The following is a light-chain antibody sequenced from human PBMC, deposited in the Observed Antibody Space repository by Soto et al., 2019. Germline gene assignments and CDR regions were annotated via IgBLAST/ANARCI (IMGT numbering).Light chain of an antibody. J-gene: IGLJ1*01. CDR1: SSDVGSYNR. Sequence: QSVLTQPLSVSGSPGQSVAISCTGTSSDVGSYNRVSWYQQPPGTAPKVMIYEVSNRPSGVPDRFSGSKSGNTASLTISGLQAEDEADYYCSSYTSSSTYFFGTGTRVTVL. CDR2: EVS. CDR3: SSYTSSSTYF. V-gene: IGLV2-18*02.